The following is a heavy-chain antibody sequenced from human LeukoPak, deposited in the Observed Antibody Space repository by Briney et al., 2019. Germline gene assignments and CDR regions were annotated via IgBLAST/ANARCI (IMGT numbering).Heavy chain of an antibody. D-gene: IGHD6-6*01. CDR1: GFTFNNYW. Sequence: VGSLRLSCAASGFTFNNYWMSWVRQAPGKGLEWVANIKQDGSEKYYVDSVKGRFTISRDNAKNSLYLQMNSLRAEDTAVYYCARDDIAARPFDYWGQGTLVTVSS. CDR2: IKQDGSEK. J-gene: IGHJ4*02. CDR3: ARDDIAARPFDY. V-gene: IGHV3-7*03.